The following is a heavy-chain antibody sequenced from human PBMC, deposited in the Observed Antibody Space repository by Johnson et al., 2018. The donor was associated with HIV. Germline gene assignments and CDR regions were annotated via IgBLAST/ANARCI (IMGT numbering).Heavy chain of an antibody. D-gene: IGHD2-21*02. CDR1: GFTFRSYA. V-gene: IGHV3-30-3*01. J-gene: IGHJ3*02. CDR3: AREEAYCGGDCYSAFDI. Sequence: VPLVESGGGVVPPGRSLRLSCAGSGFTFRSYAMQWVRQAPGKGLEWVAVISYDGSNKYYADSVKGRFTISRDNSKNTLYVQMNSLRAEETAVYYCAREEAYCGGDCYSAFDIWGQGTMVTVSS. CDR2: ISYDGSNK.